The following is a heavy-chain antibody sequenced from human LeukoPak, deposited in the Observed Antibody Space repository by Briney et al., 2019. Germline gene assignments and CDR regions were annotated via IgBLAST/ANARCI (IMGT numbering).Heavy chain of an antibody. CDR2: ISGSGGST. V-gene: IGHV3-23*01. CDR1: GFTFSSYG. CDR3: AKARVKGWLPSLFDY. Sequence: GGSLRLSCAASGFTFSSYGMSWVRQAPGKGLEWVSAISGSGGSTYYADSVKGRFTISRDNSKNTLYLQMNSLRAEDTAVYYCAKARVKGWLPSLFDYWGQGTLVTGSS. J-gene: IGHJ4*02. D-gene: IGHD5-24*01.